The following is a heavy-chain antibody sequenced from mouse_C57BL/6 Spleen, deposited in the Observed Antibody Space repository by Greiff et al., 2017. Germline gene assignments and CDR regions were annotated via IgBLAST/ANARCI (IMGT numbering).Heavy chain of an antibody. D-gene: IGHD1-1*01. Sequence: QVQLQQPGAELVMPGASVKLSCKASGYTFTSSWMHWVKQRPGQGLEWIGEIDPSDSYTNYNPKFKGKATLTANKSSSTAYMQLSSLTAEDSAVYFCARGLVAHFDVWGQGTTLTVSS. CDR3: ARGLVAHFDV. CDR2: IDPSDSYT. V-gene: IGHV1-69*01. CDR1: GYTFTSSW. J-gene: IGHJ2*01.